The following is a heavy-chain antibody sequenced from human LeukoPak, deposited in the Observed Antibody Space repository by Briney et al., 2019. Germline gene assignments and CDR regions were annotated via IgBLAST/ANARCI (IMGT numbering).Heavy chain of an antibody. CDR3: ARVPDYYDSSGYVGNAFDI. D-gene: IGHD3-22*01. J-gene: IGHJ3*02. Sequence: PSETLSLTCAVSGGSISSGGYSWRWIRQPPGKGLEWIGYIYYSGSTYYNPSLKSRVTISVDTSKNQFSLRLSSVNAADTAVYYCARVPDYYDSSGYVGNAFDIWGQGTMVTVSS. CDR1: GGSISSGGYS. V-gene: IGHV4-30-4*07. CDR2: IYYSGST.